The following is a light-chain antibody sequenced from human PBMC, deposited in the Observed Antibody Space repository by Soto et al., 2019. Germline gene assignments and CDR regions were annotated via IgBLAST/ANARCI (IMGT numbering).Light chain of an antibody. CDR2: DVS. J-gene: IGLJ1*01. CDR1: SSDVGGYNY. V-gene: IGLV2-11*01. CDR3: CSYAGSYLDV. Sequence: QSALTQPRSVSGSPGQSVTISCTGTSSDVGGYNYVSWYQQHPGKDPKLMIYDVSKRPSGVPDRFSGSKSGNTASLTISGLQAEDEADYYCCSYAGSYLDVFGTGTKLTVL.